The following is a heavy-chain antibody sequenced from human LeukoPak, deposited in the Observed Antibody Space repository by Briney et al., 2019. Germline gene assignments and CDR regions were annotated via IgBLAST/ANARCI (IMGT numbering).Heavy chain of an antibody. V-gene: IGHV5-51*01. D-gene: IGHD1-26*01. Sequence: GESLKISCKGSGYSFTSYWIVWVRQMPGKGLEWMGIIYPGDSDTRNSPSFQGQVTLSADKSISTAYLQWSSLKASDTAMYYCARLVSGVGNWFDPWGQGTLVTVSS. CDR3: ARLVSGVGNWFDP. CDR2: IYPGDSDT. J-gene: IGHJ5*02. CDR1: GYSFTSYW.